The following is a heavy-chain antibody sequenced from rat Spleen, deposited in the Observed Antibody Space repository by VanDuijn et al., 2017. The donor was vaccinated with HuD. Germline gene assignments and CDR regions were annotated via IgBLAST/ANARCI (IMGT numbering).Heavy chain of an antibody. J-gene: IGHJ4*01. D-gene: IGHD1-2*01. V-gene: IGHV2-63*01. Sequence: QVQLKVSGPGLVQPSQTLSLTCTVSGFSLTGNNVHWVRQPPGKGLEWMGRMRYDGDTSYNSALKSRLSVSRDTSKNQVFLKMNRLQKDDTAIYYCTRAIAADYVMAAWGQGASVTVSS. CDR2: MRYDGDT. CDR1: GFSLTGNN. CDR3: TRAIAADYVMAA.